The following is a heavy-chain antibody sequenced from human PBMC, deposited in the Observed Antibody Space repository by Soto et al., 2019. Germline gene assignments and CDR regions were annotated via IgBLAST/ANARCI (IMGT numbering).Heavy chain of an antibody. J-gene: IGHJ4*02. CDR3: ATGGTYYYDSSGYLFDY. CDR2: FDPEDGET. CDR1: GYTLTELS. Sequence: ASVKVSCKVSGYTLTELSMHWVRQAPGKGLEWMGGFDPEDGETIYAQKFQGRVTMTEDTSTDTAYMELSSLRSEDTAVYYCATGGTYYYDSSGYLFDYWGQRTPVSVCS. V-gene: IGHV1-24*01. D-gene: IGHD3-22*01.